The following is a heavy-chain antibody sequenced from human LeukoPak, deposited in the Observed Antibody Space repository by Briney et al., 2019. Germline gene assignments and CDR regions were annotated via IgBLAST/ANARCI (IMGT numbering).Heavy chain of an antibody. CDR2: ISSSSRYI. D-gene: IGHD5-18*01. CDR3: ARDGIQLWWDY. J-gene: IGHJ4*02. V-gene: IGHV3-21*01. CDR1: GFTFSSYS. Sequence: GGSLRLSCAASGFTFSSYSMNWVRQAPGKGLEWVSSISSSSRYIYYADSVKGRFTISRDNAKNSLYLQMNSLRAEDTAVYYCARDGIQLWWDYWGQGTLVTVSS.